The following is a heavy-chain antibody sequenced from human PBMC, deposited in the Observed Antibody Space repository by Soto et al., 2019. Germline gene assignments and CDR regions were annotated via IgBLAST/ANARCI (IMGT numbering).Heavy chain of an antibody. J-gene: IGHJ4*02. Sequence: HLQLQESGSGLVKPSQTLSLTCVVSGDSISSGGYSWNWIRQPPGKALEWIGHTYHSGGALYNPSLDSPVTISVDKSKNHFSLRLTSVTAADTAVYYCARDSRRGYYFDHCGQGTLVTVSS. V-gene: IGHV4-30-2*01. CDR3: ARDSRRGYYFDH. D-gene: IGHD3-22*01. CDR2: TYHSGGA. CDR1: GDSISSGGYS.